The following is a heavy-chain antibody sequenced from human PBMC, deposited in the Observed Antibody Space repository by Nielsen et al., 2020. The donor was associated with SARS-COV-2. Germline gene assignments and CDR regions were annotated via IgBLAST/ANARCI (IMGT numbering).Heavy chain of an antibody. CDR3: AREWDDYESSAYDY. CDR1: GYTFTGYY. V-gene: IGHV1-2*06. D-gene: IGHD3-22*01. CDR2: INPNSGGT. Sequence: ASVKVSCKASGYTFTGYYMHWVRQAPGQGLEWMGRINPNSGGTNYAQKFQGRVTMTRDTSISTAYMELSRLRSDDTAVYYCAREWDDYESSAYDYWGQGTLVTVSS. J-gene: IGHJ4*02.